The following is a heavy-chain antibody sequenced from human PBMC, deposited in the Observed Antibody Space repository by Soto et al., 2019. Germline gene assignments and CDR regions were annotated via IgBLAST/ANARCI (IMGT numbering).Heavy chain of an antibody. V-gene: IGHV2-5*02. CDR3: AHCGPVGSLDY. D-gene: IGHD2-15*01. CDR1: GFSFSASGVG. J-gene: IGHJ4*02. CDR2: IYWDDDT. Sequence: QITLKESGPTLVKPTQTLTLTCTFSGFSFSASGVGVGWIRQPPGEALAWLGLIYWDDDTFYNSSLKSRVTITKDTSKNQVVLKMTNMDPVDTGTYYCAHCGPVGSLDYWGQGTQVTVSS.